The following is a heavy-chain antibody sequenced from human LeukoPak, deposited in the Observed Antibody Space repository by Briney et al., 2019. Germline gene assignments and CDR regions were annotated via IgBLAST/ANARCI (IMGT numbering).Heavy chain of an antibody. Sequence: GGSLRLSCAASGFTFSSYSMNWVRQAPGKGLEWVSYISSSSSTIYYADSVKGRFTIPRDNAKNSLYLQMNSLRAEDTAVYYCARGGRMVRGAYDYWGQGTLVTVSS. CDR3: ARGGRMVRGAYDY. V-gene: IGHV3-48*01. CDR2: ISSSSSTI. CDR1: GFTFSSYS. D-gene: IGHD3-10*01. J-gene: IGHJ4*02.